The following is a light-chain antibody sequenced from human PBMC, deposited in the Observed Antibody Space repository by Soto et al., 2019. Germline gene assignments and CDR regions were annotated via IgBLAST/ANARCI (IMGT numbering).Light chain of an antibody. V-gene: IGLV2-14*03. Sequence: QSVLTQPASVSGSPGQSITISCTGTSSDVGGYNFVSWYQQHPGKAPKLLIYDVSDRPSGVSNRFSGSKSGNAASLTISGLQAEDEADYYCNSYTSSSTSYVFGSGTKVTGL. J-gene: IGLJ1*01. CDR3: NSYTSSSTSYV. CDR2: DVS. CDR1: SSDVGGYNF.